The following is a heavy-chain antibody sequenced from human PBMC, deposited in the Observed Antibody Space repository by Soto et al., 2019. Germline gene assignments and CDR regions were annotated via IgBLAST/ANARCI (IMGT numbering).Heavy chain of an antibody. D-gene: IGHD4-17*01. CDR3: SREEQDYGDLFYY. J-gene: IGHJ4*02. Sequence: QVQLVQSGAEVKKPGSSVKVSCKASGGTFSSYTISWVRQAPGQGLEWMGRIIPILGIANYAQKFQGRVTITADKSTSTSFMELSSLRSEHTAVYYCSREEQDYGDLFYYCGQGTLVTVSS. CDR2: IIPILGIA. V-gene: IGHV1-69*08. CDR1: GGTFSSYT.